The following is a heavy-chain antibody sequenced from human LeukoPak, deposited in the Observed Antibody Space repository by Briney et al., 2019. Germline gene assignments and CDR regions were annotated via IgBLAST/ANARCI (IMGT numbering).Heavy chain of an antibody. Sequence: WGSLRLSCAASGFTFSSYEMNWVRQAPGKGPEWVSYISSSGSTIYYADSVKGRFTISRDNVKNSVFLQMNTLRAEDTAVYYCTRGMKTSAPYYYYYYMDVWGTGTTVTVSS. CDR2: ISSSGSTI. CDR1: GFTFSSYE. D-gene: IGHD1-26*01. CDR3: TRGMKTSAPYYYYYYMDV. V-gene: IGHV3-48*03. J-gene: IGHJ6*03.